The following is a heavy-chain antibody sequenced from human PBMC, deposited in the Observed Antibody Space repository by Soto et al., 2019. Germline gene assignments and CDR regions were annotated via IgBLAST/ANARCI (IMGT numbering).Heavy chain of an antibody. Sequence: SSVKVSCKASGCTFSSYAISWVRQAPGQGLEGMGWINPFFGAENYAQKSQGRVTISAYKSTSTGYMGRSSLRSEHTAVYFCARGMITIIVVVTVASDIWGQGTMVTVS. CDR3: ARGMITIIVVVTVASDI. CDR1: GCTFSSYA. D-gene: IGHD3-22*01. J-gene: IGHJ3*02. V-gene: IGHV1-69*06. CDR2: INPFFGAE.